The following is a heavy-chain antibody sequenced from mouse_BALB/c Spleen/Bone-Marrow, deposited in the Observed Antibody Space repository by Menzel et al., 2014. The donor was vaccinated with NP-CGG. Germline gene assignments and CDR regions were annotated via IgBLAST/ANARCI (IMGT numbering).Heavy chain of an antibody. V-gene: IGHV1S130*01. CDR3: AREKIYGNYLWYFDV. Sequence: QVQLQQSGSVLVRPGASVKLSCKASGYTFTSSWMHWAKPRPGQGLEWIGEIHPNSGNTNYNEKFKGKATLTVDTSSXTAYVYLSSLTSEDSAVYYCAREKIYGNYLWYFDVWGAGTTVTVSS. CDR2: IHPNSGNT. D-gene: IGHD2-1*01. J-gene: IGHJ1*01. CDR1: GYTFTSSW.